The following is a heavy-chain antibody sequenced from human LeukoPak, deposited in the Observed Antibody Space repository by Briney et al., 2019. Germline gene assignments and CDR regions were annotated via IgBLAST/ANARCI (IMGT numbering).Heavy chain of an antibody. D-gene: IGHD6-19*01. J-gene: IGHJ3*02. V-gene: IGHV3-21*01. CDR1: GFTFSSYS. CDR3: AREARYSSGWYGAFDI. Sequence: GGSLRLSCAASGFTFSSYSMNWVRQAPGKGLEWVSSISSSSSYIYYADSVKGRFTISRDNAKNSLYLQMNSLRAEDTAVYYCAREARYSSGWYGAFDIWGQGTLVIVSS. CDR2: ISSSSSYI.